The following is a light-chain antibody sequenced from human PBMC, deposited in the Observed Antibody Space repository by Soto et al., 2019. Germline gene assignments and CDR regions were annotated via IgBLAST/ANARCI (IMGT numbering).Light chain of an antibody. CDR3: ATWDDDLSAAV. V-gene: IGLV1-44*01. Sequence: QPVLTQPPSLSGTPGQSVTISCSGSSSNIEGNTVHWYQHLPGTAPKLLIYIDHNRPSGIPDRFSGSKSGTSASLAISGLQSEDEADYYCATWDDDLSAAVFGGGTQLTVL. CDR1: SSNIEGNT. CDR2: IDH. J-gene: IGLJ7*01.